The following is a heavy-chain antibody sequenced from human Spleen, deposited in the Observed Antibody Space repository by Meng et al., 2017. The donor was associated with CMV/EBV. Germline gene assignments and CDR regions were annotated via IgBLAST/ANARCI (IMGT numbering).Heavy chain of an antibody. CDR1: GFTFRSYG. V-gene: IGHV3-30*02. CDR2: IRFDGSNK. J-gene: IGHJ4*02. D-gene: IGHD6-19*01. CDR3: AKLSEHRGGYHFDY. Sequence: GGSLRLSCAASGFTFRSYGMLWVRQAPGKGLEWVAFIRFDGSNKYYADSVKGRFTISRDNSKNTVYLQMNSLRGEDTAVYYCAKLSEHRGGYHFDYWGQGTLVTVSS.